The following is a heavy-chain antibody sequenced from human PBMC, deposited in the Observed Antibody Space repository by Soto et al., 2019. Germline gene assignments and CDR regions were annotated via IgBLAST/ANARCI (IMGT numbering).Heavy chain of an antibody. V-gene: IGHV1-18*01. D-gene: IGHD1-7*01. CDR2: ISAYNGNT. CDR3: ARAGNRNYLKGSFDP. CDR1: GYTFTSYG. J-gene: IGHJ5*02. Sequence: ASVKVSCKASGYTFTSYGISWVRQAPGQGLEWMGWISAYNGNTNYAQKLQGRVTMTTDTSTSTAYMELRSLRSDDTAVYYCARAGNRNYLKGSFDPWGQGTLVTVSS.